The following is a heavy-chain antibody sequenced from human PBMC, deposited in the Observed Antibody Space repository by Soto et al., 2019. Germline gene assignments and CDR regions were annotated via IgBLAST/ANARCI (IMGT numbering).Heavy chain of an antibody. V-gene: IGHV3-13*01. CDR3: ARQSYSSGWYDYYYYYGMDV. D-gene: IGHD6-19*01. CDR1: GFTFSSYD. Sequence: PGGSLRLSCAASGFTFSSYDMHWVRQATGKGLEWVSAIGTAGDTYYPGSVKSRFTISRENAKNSLYLQMNSLRAGDTAVYYCARQSYSSGWYDYYYYYGMDVWGQGTTVTVSS. J-gene: IGHJ6*02. CDR2: IGTAGDT.